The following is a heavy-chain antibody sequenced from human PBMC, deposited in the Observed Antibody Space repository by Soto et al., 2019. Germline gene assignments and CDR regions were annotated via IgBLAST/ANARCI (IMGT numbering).Heavy chain of an antibody. V-gene: IGHV4-39*01. Sequence: SETLSLTCTVSGGSVSRGPYYWGWIRQPPGKGLEWIATNYDGESTYFNPSLRSRVTISVDTSNSQFSLKLKSVTAADTAVYYYAEHLRSSVVVRGSLDLWGQGTLVTVSS. CDR2: NYDGEST. J-gene: IGHJ5*02. D-gene: IGHD2-15*01. CDR3: AEHLRSSVVVRGSLDL. CDR1: GGSVSRGPYY.